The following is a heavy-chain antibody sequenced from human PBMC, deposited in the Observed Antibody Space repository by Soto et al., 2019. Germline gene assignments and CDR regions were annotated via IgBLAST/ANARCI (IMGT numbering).Heavy chain of an antibody. Sequence: QVQLVQSGAEVKKPGASVKVSCKASGYTFNSYGISWLRQAPGQGLEWMGWISAYDGDTKYAQKFQGRVTMTTDTSRSTANMEVRSLRSDDTAVYYCARSSGTSYIWFAPWGQGTLVTVSS. D-gene: IGHD1-26*01. V-gene: IGHV1-18*01. J-gene: IGHJ5*02. CDR3: ARSSGTSYIWFAP. CDR2: ISAYDGDT. CDR1: GYTFNSYG.